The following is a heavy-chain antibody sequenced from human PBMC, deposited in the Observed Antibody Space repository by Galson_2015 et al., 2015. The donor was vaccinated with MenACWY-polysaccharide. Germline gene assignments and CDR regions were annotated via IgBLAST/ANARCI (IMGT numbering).Heavy chain of an antibody. CDR3: ARLGSTGVGAFDY. J-gene: IGHJ4*02. CDR1: EFSLSTSGVG. Sequence: PALVKPTQTLTLTCTFSEFSLSTSGVGVGWIRQPPGKALEWLALIYWDDEKRYRPSLKNRLTITKDTSKSQVVLTMTNLDPVDTATYFCARLGSTGVGAFDYWGQGSLVTVSS. D-gene: IGHD1-26*01. V-gene: IGHV2-5*02. CDR2: IYWDDEK.